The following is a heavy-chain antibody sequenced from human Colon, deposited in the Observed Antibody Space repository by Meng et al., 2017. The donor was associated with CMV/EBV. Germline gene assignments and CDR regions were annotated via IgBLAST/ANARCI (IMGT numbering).Heavy chain of an antibody. V-gene: IGHV3-30*02. CDR1: GFTFSSYG. CDR3: SRVPTPSSTSCPHRPSIPYWFDP. D-gene: IGHD2-2*01. Sequence: GESLKISCAASGFTFSSYGMHWVRQAPGKGLEWVAFIRYDGSNKYYADSVKGRFTISRDNSKNTLYLQMNSLRAEDTAVYYCSRVPTPSSTSCPHRPSIPYWFDPWGQGTLVTVSS. CDR2: IRYDGSNK. J-gene: IGHJ5*02.